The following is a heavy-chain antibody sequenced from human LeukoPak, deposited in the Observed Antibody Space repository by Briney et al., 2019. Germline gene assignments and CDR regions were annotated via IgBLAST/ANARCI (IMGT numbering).Heavy chain of an antibody. Sequence: GGSLRLSCAASGFTVSSNYMSWVRQAPGKGLEWVSVIYSGGSTYYADSVKGRFTISRDNSKNTLYLQMNSLRAEDTAVYYCARFTATASFDYWGQGTLVTVSS. J-gene: IGHJ4*02. CDR2: IYSGGST. CDR3: ARFTATASFDY. V-gene: IGHV3-53*01. D-gene: IGHD5-24*01. CDR1: GFTVSSNY.